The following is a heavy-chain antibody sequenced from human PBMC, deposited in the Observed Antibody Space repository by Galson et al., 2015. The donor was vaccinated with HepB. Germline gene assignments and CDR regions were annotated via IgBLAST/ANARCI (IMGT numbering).Heavy chain of an antibody. Sequence: RLSCAASGFTFSSYWIHWVRQVPGKGLVWVSRISSDGGHKNYADSVQGRFTISRDNAKNTLFLQMNSLSADDTAVYYCARGSSDWYGIDYWGRGTLVTVAS. CDR3: ARGSSDWYGIDY. D-gene: IGHD6-19*01. J-gene: IGHJ4*01. V-gene: IGHV3-74*01. CDR2: ISSDGGHK. CDR1: GFTFSSYW.